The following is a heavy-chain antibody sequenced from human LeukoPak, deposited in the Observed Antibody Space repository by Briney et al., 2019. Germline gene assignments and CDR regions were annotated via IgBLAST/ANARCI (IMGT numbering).Heavy chain of an antibody. Sequence: ASVKVSCKASGHTFTGYYMHWVRQAPGQGLEWMGWINPNSGGTNYAQKFQGRVTMTRDTSISTAYMELGRLGSDDTAVYYCARDRAAAGLNWFDPWGQGTLVTVSS. J-gene: IGHJ5*02. CDR1: GHTFTGYY. V-gene: IGHV1-2*02. CDR3: ARDRAAAGLNWFDP. CDR2: INPNSGGT. D-gene: IGHD6-13*01.